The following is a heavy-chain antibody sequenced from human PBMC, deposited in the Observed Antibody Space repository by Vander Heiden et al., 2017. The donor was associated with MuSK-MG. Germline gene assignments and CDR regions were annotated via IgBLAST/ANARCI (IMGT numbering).Heavy chain of an antibody. CDR2: ISASGGSI. D-gene: IGHD3-10*01. J-gene: IGHJ4*01. CDR1: GFTFSNYA. V-gene: IGHV3-23*01. Sequence: EVQILQSGGGLVQPGGSLRLSCAASGFTFSNYAMSWVRQAPGKGLEWISVISASGGSIFYADSVKGRFTISRDNSKNTLYLQMNSLRAEDTAVYYCAKLYGSGSYPPFDYCGHGALVRVSS. CDR3: AKLYGSGSYPPFDY.